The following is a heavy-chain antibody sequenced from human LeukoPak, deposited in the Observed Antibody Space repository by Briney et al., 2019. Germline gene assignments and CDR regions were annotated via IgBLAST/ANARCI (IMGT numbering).Heavy chain of an antibody. CDR3: AKELVD. CDR2: ISWNSGSI. CDR1: GFTFDDYA. J-gene: IGHJ4*02. Sequence: GRSLRLSCAASGFTFDDYAMHWVRQAPGKGLEWVSGISWNSGSIGYADSVKGRFTISRDNAKDSLYLQMNSLRAEDTALYYCAKELVDWGQGTLVTVSS. V-gene: IGHV3-9*01. D-gene: IGHD1-26*01.